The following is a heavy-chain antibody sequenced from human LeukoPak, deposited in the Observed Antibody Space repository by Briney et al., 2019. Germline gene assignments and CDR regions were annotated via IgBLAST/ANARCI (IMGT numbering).Heavy chain of an antibody. Sequence: PGGSLRLSCGASGFTFSSYAMSWVRQAPGKGLEWVSAISGSGGSTYYADSVKGRFTISRDNSKNTLYLQMNSLRAEDTAVYYCAKDEGGYYDSSGYYYDEYFQHWGQGTLVTVSS. CDR1: GFTFSSYA. CDR3: AKDEGGYYDSSGYYYDEYFQH. CDR2: ISGSGGST. V-gene: IGHV3-23*01. D-gene: IGHD3-22*01. J-gene: IGHJ1*01.